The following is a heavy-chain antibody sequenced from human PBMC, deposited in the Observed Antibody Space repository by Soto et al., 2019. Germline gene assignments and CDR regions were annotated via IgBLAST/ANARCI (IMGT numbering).Heavy chain of an antibody. D-gene: IGHD3-3*01. CDR2: IIPIFGTA. Sequence: ASLKVSCKASGGTFSSYAISWVRQAPGQGLEWMGGIIPIFGTANYAQKFQGRVTITADESTSTAYMELSSLRSEDTAVYYCARGLRFLEGKDYFDYWGQGTLVTVSS. CDR1: GGTFSSYA. V-gene: IGHV1-69*13. CDR3: ARGLRFLEGKDYFDY. J-gene: IGHJ4*02.